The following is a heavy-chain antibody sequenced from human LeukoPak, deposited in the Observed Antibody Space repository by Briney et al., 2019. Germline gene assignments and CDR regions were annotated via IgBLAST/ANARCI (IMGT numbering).Heavy chain of an antibody. J-gene: IGHJ4*02. CDR3: AGSLYSSSSIDY. D-gene: IGHD6-13*01. Sequence: PGRSLRLSCAASGFTFSSYWMHWVRQAPGKGLVWVSRINSDGSSTSYADSVKGRFTISRDSAKNTLYLQMNSLRAEDTAVYYCAGSLYSSSSIDYWGQGTLVTVSS. CDR1: GFTFSSYW. V-gene: IGHV3-74*01. CDR2: INSDGSST.